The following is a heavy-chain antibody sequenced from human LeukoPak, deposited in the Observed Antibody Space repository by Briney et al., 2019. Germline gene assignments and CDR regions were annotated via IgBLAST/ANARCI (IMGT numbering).Heavy chain of an antibody. D-gene: IGHD1-26*01. CDR3: TRGYSGKSVYAFDI. CDR1: GSTFSDQY. CDR2: IGNKASRYTT. V-gene: IGHV3-72*01. Sequence: GGSLRLSCAASGSTFSDQYMDWVRQAPGKGLQWVGRIGNKASRYTTEYAASVKGSFTISRDDSRNSLYLQMNSLKTEDTALYYCTRGYSGKSVYAFDIWGPGTMVTVSS. J-gene: IGHJ3*02.